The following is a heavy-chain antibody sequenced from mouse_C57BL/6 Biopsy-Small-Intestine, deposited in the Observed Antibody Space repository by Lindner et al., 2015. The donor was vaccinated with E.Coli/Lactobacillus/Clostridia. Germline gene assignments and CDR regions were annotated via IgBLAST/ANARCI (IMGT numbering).Heavy chain of an antibody. CDR3: ARNGYYVMDC. V-gene: IGHV1-39*01. CDR1: GYSFTDFN. J-gene: IGHJ4*01. Sequence: VQLQESGPGLVKPGASVKISCKASGYSFTDFNMTWLKQTIGKSLEWIGVINPNYGTTSYNQKFKGKATLTVDQSSSTVYMHLNSLTSEDSAVYYCARNGYYVMDCWGQGTSVTVSS. CDR2: INPNYGTT.